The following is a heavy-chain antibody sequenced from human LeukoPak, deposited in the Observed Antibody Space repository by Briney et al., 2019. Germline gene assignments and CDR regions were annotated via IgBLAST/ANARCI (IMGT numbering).Heavy chain of an antibody. J-gene: IGHJ6*02. V-gene: IGHV4-30-4*01. CDR2: IYYSGST. CDR1: GGSISSGEYY. Sequence: PSQTLSLTCTVSGGSISSGEYYWSWIRQPPGKGLEWIGYIYYSGSTYYNPSLKSRVTISVDTSKNQFSLKLSSVTAADTAVYYCARDRPRSYYGMDVWGQGTTVTVSS. CDR3: ARDRPRSYYGMDV.